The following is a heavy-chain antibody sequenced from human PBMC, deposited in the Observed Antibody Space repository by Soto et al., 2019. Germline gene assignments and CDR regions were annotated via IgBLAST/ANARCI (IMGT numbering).Heavy chain of an antibody. CDR2: IDYSGST. CDR3: ASDGGGYRRDAFDI. Sequence: SETLSLTCTVSGGSISSGGYYWSWIRQHRGKVLGWIVYIDYSGSTWYNPSLKRRVTVSLGTCKRGLSLKLSSVTSSDTSVYWRASDGGGYRRDAFDIWGQGKMVT. CDR1: GGSISSGGYY. J-gene: IGHJ3*02. V-gene: IGHV4-31*03. D-gene: IGHD2-2*01.